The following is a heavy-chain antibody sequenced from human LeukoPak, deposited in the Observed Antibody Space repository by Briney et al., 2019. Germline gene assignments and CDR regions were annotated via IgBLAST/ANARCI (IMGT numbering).Heavy chain of an antibody. CDR2: ISADGKA. J-gene: IGHJ6*02. D-gene: IGHD1-26*01. CDR3: ATWAFYHDLDV. CDR1: GMNFERNA. Sequence: GGSLRLSCAASGMNFERNAMHWVRQRPGKGLEWVGVISADGKADHADAVKGRFTVSRDNSKDSLSLQMSSLRDEDTALYYCATWAFYHDLDVWGQGTTVIVSS. V-gene: IGHV3-43*02.